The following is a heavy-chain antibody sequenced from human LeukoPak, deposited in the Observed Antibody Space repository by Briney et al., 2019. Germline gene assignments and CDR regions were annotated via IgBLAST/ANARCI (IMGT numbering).Heavy chain of an antibody. J-gene: IGHJ5*02. CDR2: MFYSEST. CDR3: ARLGSNYINWFDP. V-gene: IGHV4-61*01. D-gene: IGHD4-11*01. CDR1: GASVSDGNYY. Sequence: SESLSLTCSVSGASVSDGNYYWSWIRQPPGKGLEWIGYMFYSESTKYNPSLKSRVTISVDKSKNQFSLHMSSVTAADTAVYYCARLGSNYINWFDPWGQGTLVTVSS.